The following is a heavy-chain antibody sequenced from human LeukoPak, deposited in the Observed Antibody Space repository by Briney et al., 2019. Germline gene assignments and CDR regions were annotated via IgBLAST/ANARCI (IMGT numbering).Heavy chain of an antibody. D-gene: IGHD6-13*01. CDR2: IIPIFGTA. J-gene: IGHJ6*03. Sequence: SVKVSCKASGGTFSSYAISWVRQAPGQGLEWMGGIIPIFGTANYAQKFQGRVTITTDESTSTAYMELSSLRSEDTAVYYCARASYSSSWHYYYYYMTSGAKGPRSPSP. V-gene: IGHV1-69*05. CDR1: GGTFSSYA. CDR3: ARASYSSSWHYYYYYMTS.